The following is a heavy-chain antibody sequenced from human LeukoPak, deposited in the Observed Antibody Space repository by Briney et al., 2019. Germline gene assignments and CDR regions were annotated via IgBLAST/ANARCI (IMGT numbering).Heavy chain of an antibody. CDR3: ARRYCISTGCSAFDY. CDR2: MNPNSGDS. J-gene: IGHJ4*02. D-gene: IGHD2-2*01. Sequence: ASVKVSCKASGYTFTNYDINWVRQATGQGLEWMGWMNPNSGDSHSVDKFQGRATMTRDTSVRTAYMELSGLRSDDTAVYYCARRYCISTGCSAFDYWGPGTPVTVSS. CDR1: GYTFTNYD. V-gene: IGHV1-8*01.